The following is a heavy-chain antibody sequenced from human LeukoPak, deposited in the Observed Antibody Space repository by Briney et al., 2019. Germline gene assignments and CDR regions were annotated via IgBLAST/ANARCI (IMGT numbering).Heavy chain of an antibody. CDR1: GFTFSSYA. D-gene: IGHD3-3*01. CDR2: ISYDGSNK. Sequence: PGRSLRLSCAASGFTFSSYAMHWVRQAPGKGLEWVAVISYDGSNKYYADSVKGRFTISRDNSKNTLYLQMNSLRAEDTAVYYCARDAIFGVVIPLYGMDVWGQGTTVTVSS. CDR3: ARDAIFGVVIPLYGMDV. V-gene: IGHV3-30-3*01. J-gene: IGHJ6*02.